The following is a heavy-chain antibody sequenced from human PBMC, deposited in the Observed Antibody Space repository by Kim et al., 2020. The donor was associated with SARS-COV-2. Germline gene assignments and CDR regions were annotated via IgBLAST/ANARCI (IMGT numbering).Heavy chain of an antibody. CDR3: ARDFAPYYYYGMDV. J-gene: IGHJ6*02. Sequence: ADTMKGRFTISRDNAKNSLYLQRNSLRAEDTAVYYCARDFAPYYYYGMDVWGQGTTVTVSS. D-gene: IGHD2-21*01. V-gene: IGHV3-11*01.